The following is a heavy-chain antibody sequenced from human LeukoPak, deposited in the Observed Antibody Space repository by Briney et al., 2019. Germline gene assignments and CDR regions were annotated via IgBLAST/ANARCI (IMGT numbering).Heavy chain of an antibody. CDR3: ARHVGLNGDYVHY. D-gene: IGHD3/OR15-3a*01. CDR1: GGSFSGSSYY. J-gene: IGHJ4*02. CDR2: IYYSGST. V-gene: IGHV4-39*01. Sequence: KPSETLSLTCAVYGGSFSGSSYYWGWIRQPPGKGLEWIGSIYYSGSTYYNPSLKSRVTISVDTSKNQFSLKLSSVTAADTAVYYCARHVGLNGDYVHYWGQGTLVTVSS.